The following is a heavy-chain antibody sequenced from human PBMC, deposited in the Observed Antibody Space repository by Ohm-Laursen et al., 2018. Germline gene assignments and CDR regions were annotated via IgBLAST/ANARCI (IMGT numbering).Heavy chain of an antibody. CDR2: IKRKADGETT. Sequence: SLRLSCAASGFTFSNAWMSWVRQAPGTGLAWVGRIKRKADGETTDYAAPVKDRLTISRDDSKTTLYLQMNSLKTEDTAVYYCATGLPADDAFNIWGQGTMVTVSS. J-gene: IGHJ3*02. CDR3: ATGLPADDAFNI. CDR1: GFTFSNAW. V-gene: IGHV3-15*01.